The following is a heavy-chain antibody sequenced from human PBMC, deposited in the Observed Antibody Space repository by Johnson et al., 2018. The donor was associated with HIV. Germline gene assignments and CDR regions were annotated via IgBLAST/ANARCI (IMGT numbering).Heavy chain of an antibody. D-gene: IGHD6-19*01. Sequence: VRLVESGGGLVKPGGSLRLSCAASGFTFSNAWMSWVRQAPGKGLEWVGRIKSKTDGGTTDYAAPVTGRFTISRDDSKNTLYLQMNSLKTEDTAVYYCTTARNRLWSSSGWTGFWAFDIWGQGTMVTVSS. J-gene: IGHJ3*02. CDR3: TTARNRLWSSSGWTGFWAFDI. V-gene: IGHV3-15*01. CDR1: GFTFSNAW. CDR2: IKSKTDGGTT.